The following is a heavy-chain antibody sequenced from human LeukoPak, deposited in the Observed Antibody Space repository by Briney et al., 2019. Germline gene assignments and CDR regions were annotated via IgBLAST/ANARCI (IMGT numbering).Heavy chain of an antibody. CDR3: ARDPEGWPDAEYFQH. CDR1: GGSISSYY. J-gene: IGHJ1*01. V-gene: IGHV4-4*07. Sequence: SETLSLTCTVSGGSISSYYWSWIRQPAGEGLEWIGRIYTSGSTNYNPSLKSRVTMSVDTSKNQFSLKLSSVTAADTAVYYCARDPEGWPDAEYFQHWGQGTLVTVSS. D-gene: IGHD2-15*01. CDR2: IYTSGST.